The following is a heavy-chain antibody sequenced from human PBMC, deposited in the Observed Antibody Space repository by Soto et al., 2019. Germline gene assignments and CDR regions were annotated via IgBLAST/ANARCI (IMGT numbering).Heavy chain of an antibody. Sequence: QITLKESGPTLVKPTQTLTLTCTFSAFSLSTGGVGVGWIRQPPGKALEWLALIYWDDDKRYSPSLRSRLTTTKDTSKNQVVITMTNMDPVDTATYYCIQSRCGGDCLQSYSSYYYYGMDVWGQGTTATVSS. CDR1: AFSLSTGGVG. V-gene: IGHV2-5*02. D-gene: IGHD2-21*02. J-gene: IGHJ6*02. CDR3: IQSRCGGDCLQSYSSYYYYGMDV. CDR2: IYWDDDK.